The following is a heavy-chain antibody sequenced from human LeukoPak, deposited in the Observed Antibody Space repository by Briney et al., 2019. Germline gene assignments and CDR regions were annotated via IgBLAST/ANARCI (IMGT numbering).Heavy chain of an antibody. J-gene: IGHJ5*02. D-gene: IGHD6-13*01. CDR2: INPNSGGT. CDR3: ARVCIAAADNNWFDL. Sequence: ASVKVSCKASGYTFTGYYMHWVRQAPGQGLEWMGWINPNSGGTNYAQKFQGRVTMTRDTSISTAYMELSRLRPDDTAVYYCARVCIAAADNNWFDLWGQGTLVTVSS. V-gene: IGHV1-2*02. CDR1: GYTFTGYY.